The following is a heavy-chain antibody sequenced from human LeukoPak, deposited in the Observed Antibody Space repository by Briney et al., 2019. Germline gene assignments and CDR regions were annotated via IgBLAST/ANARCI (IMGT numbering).Heavy chain of an antibody. V-gene: IGHV1-46*01. D-gene: IGHD2-2*01. CDR1: GYTFTSYY. J-gene: IGHJ3*02. Sequence: GASVKVSCKASGYTFTSYYMHWVRQAPGQGLEWMGIINPSGGSTSYAQKFQGRVTMTRDTSTSTVYMELSSLRSGDTAVYYCARDPVHLGYCSSTSCHTTDAFDIWGQGTMVTVSS. CDR2: INPSGGST. CDR3: ARDPVHLGYCSSTSCHTTDAFDI.